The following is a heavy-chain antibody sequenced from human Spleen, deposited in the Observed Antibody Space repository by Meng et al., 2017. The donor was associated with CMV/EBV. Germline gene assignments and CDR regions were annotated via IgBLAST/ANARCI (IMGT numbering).Heavy chain of an antibody. CDR1: GFASDVYV. CDR3: ATGNAAATWLVFDY. V-gene: IGHV3-9*02. D-gene: IGHD6-19*01. J-gene: IGHJ4*02. CDR2: ISWNSANI. Sequence: SLKISCVASGFASDVYVMHWIRQAPGKGLEWISSISWNSANIGYADSVKGRFTVSRDNAKNSLYLQMNSLRAEDTAIYYCATGNAAATWLVFDYWGLGIQVTVSS.